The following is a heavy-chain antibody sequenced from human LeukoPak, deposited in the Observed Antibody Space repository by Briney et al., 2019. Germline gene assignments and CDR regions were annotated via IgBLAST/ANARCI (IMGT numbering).Heavy chain of an antibody. Sequence: ASVKVSCKASGYTFTSYYMHWVRQAPGQGLEWMGIINPSGGSTSYAQKFRGRVTMTRDTSTSTVYMELSSLRSEDTAVYYCAREYRGYSYGFAGDFSERWAFDIWGQGTMVTVSS. V-gene: IGHV1-46*01. CDR1: GYTFTSYY. CDR3: AREYRGYSYGFAGDFSERWAFDI. D-gene: IGHD5-18*01. J-gene: IGHJ3*02. CDR2: INPSGGST.